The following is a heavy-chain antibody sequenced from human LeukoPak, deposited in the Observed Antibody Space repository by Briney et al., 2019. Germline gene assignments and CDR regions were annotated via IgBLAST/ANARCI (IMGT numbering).Heavy chain of an antibody. V-gene: IGHV3-23*01. Sequence: GGSLRLSCATSGFTFSDYAMSWVRQAPGKGLEWVSTISATAGITFYADSVKGRFTISRDNSKNALYLQISSLRAEDTAVFYCAKLSSTWYNDYWGQGTLVTVSS. J-gene: IGHJ4*02. CDR2: ISATAGIT. CDR1: GFTFSDYA. D-gene: IGHD6-13*01. CDR3: AKLSSTWYNDY.